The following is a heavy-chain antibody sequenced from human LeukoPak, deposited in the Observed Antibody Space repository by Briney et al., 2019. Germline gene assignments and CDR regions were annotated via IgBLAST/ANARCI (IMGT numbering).Heavy chain of an antibody. CDR3: SRAGDSSGYYYEEVFDY. Sequence: SVKVSCKASGGTFSSYAISWVRQAPGQGLEWMGGIIPIFGTANYAQKFQGRVTITTDESTSTAYMELSSLRSEDTAVYYCSRAGDSSGYYYEEVFDYWGQGTLVTGSS. CDR1: GGTFSSYA. CDR2: IIPIFGTA. V-gene: IGHV1-69*05. J-gene: IGHJ4*02. D-gene: IGHD3-22*01.